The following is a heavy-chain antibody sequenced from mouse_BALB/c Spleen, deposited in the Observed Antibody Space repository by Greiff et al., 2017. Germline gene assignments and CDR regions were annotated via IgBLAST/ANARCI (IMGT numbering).Heavy chain of an antibody. D-gene: IGHD2-14*01. CDR2: ISSGSSTI. CDR3: ARGVRRYWYFDV. Sequence: EVHLVESGGGLVQPGGSRKLSCAASGFTFSSFGMHWVRQAPEKGLEWVAYISSGSSTIYYADTVKGRFTISRDNPKNTLFLQMTRLRSEDTAMYYCARGVRRYWYFDVWGAGTTVTVSS. V-gene: IGHV5-17*02. CDR1: GFTFSSFG. J-gene: IGHJ1*01.